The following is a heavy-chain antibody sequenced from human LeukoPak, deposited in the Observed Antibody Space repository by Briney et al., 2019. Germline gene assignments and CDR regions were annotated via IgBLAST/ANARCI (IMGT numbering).Heavy chain of an antibody. D-gene: IGHD1-1*01. V-gene: IGHV4-31*03. J-gene: IGHJ4*02. CDR1: GGSISSGGSY. Sequence: SQTLSLTCTVSGGSISSGGSYWSWIRQHPGKGLEWIGYIYYSGSTYYNPSLKSRVTMSVDTSKNQFSLKLSSVTAVDTAVYYCARVCAMRRPTCWFDYWGQGTLVTVSS. CDR3: ARVCAMRRPTCWFDY. CDR2: IYYSGST.